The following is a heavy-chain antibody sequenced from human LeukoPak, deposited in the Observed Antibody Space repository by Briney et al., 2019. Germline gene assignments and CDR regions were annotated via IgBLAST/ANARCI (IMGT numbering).Heavy chain of an antibody. CDR2: INPNSGGT. Sequence: ASVKVSCKASGYTFTGYYMHWVRQAPGQGLEWMGWINPNSGGTNYAQKFQGRVTMTRDTSISTAYMELSRLRSDDTAVYYCARERRIVRANPFDPWGQGTLVTVSS. V-gene: IGHV1-2*02. D-gene: IGHD1-26*01. CDR1: GYTFTGYY. J-gene: IGHJ5*02. CDR3: ARERRIVRANPFDP.